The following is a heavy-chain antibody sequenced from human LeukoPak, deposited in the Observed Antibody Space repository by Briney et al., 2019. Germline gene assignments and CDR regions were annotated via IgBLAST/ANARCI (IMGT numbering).Heavy chain of an antibody. V-gene: IGHV3-7*01. J-gene: IGHJ6*03. CDR1: GFTFSSYW. D-gene: IGHD1-7*01. CDR2: IKQDGSEK. CDR3: ATDLITRTTNYMDV. Sequence: GVLRPSCAASGFTFSSYWMSWVRQAPGKGLEWVANIKQDGSEKYYVDSVKGRFTISRDYAKNSLYLQMNSLRAEDTAVYYCATDLITRTTNYMDVWGKGTTVTVSS.